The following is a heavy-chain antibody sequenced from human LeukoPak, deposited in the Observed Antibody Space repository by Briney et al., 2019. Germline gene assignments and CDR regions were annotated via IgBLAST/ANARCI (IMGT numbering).Heavy chain of an antibody. V-gene: IGHV3-23*01. CDR2: INANSGTT. D-gene: IGHD6-19*01. CDR3: AKPISGGLAVTADWFHP. J-gene: IGHJ5*01. CDR1: GFAFSIYA. Sequence: GGSLRLSCAASGFAFSIYAMSWLRQPPGKGLEWVSTINANSGTTSYAASVRGRFTISRDNSKNTLYLQVNTLRADDTATYYCAKPISGGLAVTADWFHPWGQGTLVVVSS.